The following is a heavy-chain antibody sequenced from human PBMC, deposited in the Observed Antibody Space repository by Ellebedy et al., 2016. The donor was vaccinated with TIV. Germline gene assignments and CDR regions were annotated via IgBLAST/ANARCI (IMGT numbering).Heavy chain of an antibody. Sequence: PGGSLRLSCAASGFTFSSYSMNWVRQAPGKGLEWVSSISSSSSYIYYADSVKGRFTISRDNAKNSLYLQMNSLRAEDTAVYYCARDSEIIAAAGIDYWGQGTLVTVSS. CDR1: GFTFSSYS. CDR2: ISSSSSYI. V-gene: IGHV3-21*01. D-gene: IGHD6-13*01. CDR3: ARDSEIIAAAGIDY. J-gene: IGHJ4*02.